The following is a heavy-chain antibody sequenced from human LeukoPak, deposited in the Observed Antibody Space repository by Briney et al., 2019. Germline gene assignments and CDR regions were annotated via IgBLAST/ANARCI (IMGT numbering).Heavy chain of an antibody. CDR2: ISSSGSTI. J-gene: IGHJ5*02. CDR1: GFTFSSYE. D-gene: IGHD4-17*01. CDR3: AREAGLYGDYARRFDP. Sequence: PGGFLRLSCAASGFTFSSYEMNWVRQAPGKGLEWVSYISSSGSTIYYADSVKGRFTISRDNAKNSLYLQMNSLRAEDTAVYYCAREAGLYGDYARRFDPWGQGTLVTVSS. V-gene: IGHV3-48*03.